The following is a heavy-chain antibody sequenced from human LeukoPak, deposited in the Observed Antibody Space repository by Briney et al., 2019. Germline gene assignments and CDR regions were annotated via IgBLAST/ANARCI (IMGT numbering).Heavy chain of an antibody. CDR3: AKAEGDRDAFDI. V-gene: IGHV3-20*04. CDR1: GFTFDDYG. CDR2: IHWNGGST. Sequence: GGSLRLSCAASGFTFDDYGMSWVRQAPGKGLEWVAGIHWNGGSTGYVDSMKGRFTISRDNAKNSLYLQMNSLRAEDMALYYCAKAEGDRDAFDIWGQGTMVTVSS. J-gene: IGHJ3*02. D-gene: IGHD1-14*01.